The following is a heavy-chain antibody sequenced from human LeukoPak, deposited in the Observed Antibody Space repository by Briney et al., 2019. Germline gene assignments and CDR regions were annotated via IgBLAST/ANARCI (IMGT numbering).Heavy chain of an antibody. V-gene: IGHV1-8*03. CDR3: ARTSSGWYYYYYYMDV. CDR1: AYTFTNYD. D-gene: IGHD6-19*01. Sequence: ASVKVSCKASAYTFTNYDINWVRQATGQGLERMGWMNPNSGNTGYAQKFQGRVTITRNTSISTAYMELSSLRSEDTAVYYCARTSSGWYYYYYYMDVWGKGTTVTVSS. J-gene: IGHJ6*03. CDR2: MNPNSGNT.